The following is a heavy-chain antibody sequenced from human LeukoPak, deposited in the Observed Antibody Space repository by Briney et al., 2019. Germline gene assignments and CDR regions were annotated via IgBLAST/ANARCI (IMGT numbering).Heavy chain of an antibody. V-gene: IGHV7-4-1*02. CDR3: AREWCMPPPRLCWFDP. CDR2: INTNTGNP. D-gene: IGHD2-8*01. CDR1: GYTFTSYA. J-gene: IGHJ5*02. Sequence: GASVRVSFKASGYTFTSYAMNWVRQAPGQGLEWMGWINTNTGNPTYAQGLTGRFVFYLDTAVSTAYLQISSLKAEDTAVYYCAREWCMPPPRLCWFDPWGQGTLVTVSS.